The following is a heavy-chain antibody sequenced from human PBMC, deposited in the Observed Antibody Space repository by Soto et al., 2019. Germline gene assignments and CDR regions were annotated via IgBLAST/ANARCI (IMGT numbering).Heavy chain of an antibody. Sequence: GGSLRLSCAASGFTFSNAWMNWVRQAPGKGLEWVGRIKSKTDGGTTNYAAPVKGRFTISRDDSKNTLYLQMNSLKTEDTAVYYCTPSGDYYDSSGYYAVFDYWGQGTLVTVSS. CDR1: GFTFSNAW. CDR3: TPSGDYYDSSGYYAVFDY. CDR2: IKSKTDGGTT. J-gene: IGHJ4*02. D-gene: IGHD3-22*01. V-gene: IGHV3-15*07.